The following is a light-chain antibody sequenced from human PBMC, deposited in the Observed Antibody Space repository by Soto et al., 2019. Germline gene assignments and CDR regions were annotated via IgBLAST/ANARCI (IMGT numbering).Light chain of an antibody. Sequence: EIVLTQSPGTLSLSPGERATLSCRASQTVSSNYLAWYQQKPGQAPRLLIYGASSRATGIPDKFSGSGSGTDFPLTISRLEPEDFALYYCQQYGSSPTFGQGTKVEIK. CDR1: QTVSSNY. J-gene: IGKJ1*01. CDR3: QQYGSSPT. V-gene: IGKV3-20*01. CDR2: GAS.